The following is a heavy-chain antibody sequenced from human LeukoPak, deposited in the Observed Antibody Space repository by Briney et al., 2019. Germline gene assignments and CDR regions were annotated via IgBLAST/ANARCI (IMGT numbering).Heavy chain of an antibody. J-gene: IGHJ4*02. D-gene: IGHD3-16*02. CDR2: IYYSGST. V-gene: IGHV4-39*02. CDR1: GGSISSRDYY. CDR3: ARDGMITFGGVIVGSLDY. Sequence: SETLSLTCTVSGGSISSRDYYWGWLRQPPGKGLEWIGSIYYSGSTYYNPSLKSRVTISVDTSKNQFSLKLSSVTAADTAVYYRARDGMITFGGVIVGSLDYWGQGTLVTVSS.